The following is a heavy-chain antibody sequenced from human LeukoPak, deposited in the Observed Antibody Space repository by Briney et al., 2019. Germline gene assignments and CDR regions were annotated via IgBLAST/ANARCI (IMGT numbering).Heavy chain of an antibody. CDR2: INAGNGNT. CDR3: AREGGHPALLWFGEPLDP. Sequence: ASVKVSCKASGYTFTSYAMHWVRQAPGQRLEWMGWINAGNGNTKYSQKFQGRVTITRDTSAGTAYMELSSLRSEDTAVYYCAREGGHPALLWFGEPLDPWGQGTLVTVSS. J-gene: IGHJ5*02. CDR1: GYTFTSYA. V-gene: IGHV1-3*01. D-gene: IGHD3-10*01.